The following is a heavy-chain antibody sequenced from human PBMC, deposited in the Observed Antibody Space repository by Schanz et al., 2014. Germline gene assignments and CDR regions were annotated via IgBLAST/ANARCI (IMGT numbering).Heavy chain of an antibody. CDR3: ARGWPAYYFDD. CDR2: INSAGSNT. V-gene: IGHV3-74*01. J-gene: IGHJ4*02. CDR1: GFTFSSHW. Sequence: EVQLVQSGGGLVQPGGSLRLSCAASGFTFSSHWMHWVRQDPGKGLVWVGRINSAGSNTDYADSVTGRFTISRDNAKNTLYLQMNALRAEDTAGYFCARGWPAYYFDDWGQGTLVTVSS.